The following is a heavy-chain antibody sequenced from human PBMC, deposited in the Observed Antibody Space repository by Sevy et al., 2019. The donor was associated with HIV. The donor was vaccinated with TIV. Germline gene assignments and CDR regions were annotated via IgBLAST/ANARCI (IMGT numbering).Heavy chain of an antibody. V-gene: IGHV3-30-3*01. CDR1: GFTFSSYA. CDR3: ARDPTVRRVIHSGAIY. J-gene: IGHJ4*02. Sequence: GGSLRLSCAASGFTFSSYAMHWVRKAPGKGLEWVAVISYDGSNKYYAHSVKGRLTISRDNSKNTLYLQMNSLRAEDTAVYYCARDPTVRRVIHSGAIYWGQGTLLTVSS. D-gene: IGHD3-10*01. CDR2: ISYDGSNK.